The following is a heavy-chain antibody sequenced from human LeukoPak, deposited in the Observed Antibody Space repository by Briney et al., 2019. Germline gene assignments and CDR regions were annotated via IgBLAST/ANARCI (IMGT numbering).Heavy chain of an antibody. CDR2: IKQDGSEK. CDR3: ARVAAGYSVNYFDY. J-gene: IGHJ4*02. CDR1: GFTFSSYW. V-gene: IGHV3-7*01. D-gene: IGHD4-23*01. Sequence: GGSLRLSCAASGFTFSSYWMSWVRQAPGKGLEWVANIKQDGSEKYYVDSVKGRFTISRDNVENSLYLQTNSLRDEDTAVYYCARVAAGYSVNYFDYWGQGTLVTVSS.